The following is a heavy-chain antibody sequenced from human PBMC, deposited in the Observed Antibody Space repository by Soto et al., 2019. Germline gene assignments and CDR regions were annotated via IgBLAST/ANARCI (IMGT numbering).Heavy chain of an antibody. CDR3: AHSRYSRSSFDY. V-gene: IGHV2-5*02. J-gene: IGHJ4*02. Sequence: SGPTLVNPTQTLTLTCTFSGFSLTSNDVGVGWIRQPPGKALEWLALIYWDDDKRYSPSLKSRLTITKDASKNQVVLRMTNMDPVDTATYYCAHSRYSRSSFDYWGQGTLVTVSS. D-gene: IGHD6-6*01. CDR2: IYWDDDK. CDR1: GFSLTSNDVG.